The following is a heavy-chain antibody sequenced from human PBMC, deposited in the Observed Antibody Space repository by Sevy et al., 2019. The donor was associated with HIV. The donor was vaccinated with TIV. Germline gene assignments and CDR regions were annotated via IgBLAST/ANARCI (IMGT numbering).Heavy chain of an antibody. Sequence: GGSLRLSCAASGFTFSSYGMHWVRQAPGKGLEWVAVISYDGSNKYYADSVKGRFTISRDNSKSTLYLQMNSLRAEDTAVYYCAKDDSSGAPFDPWGQGTLVTVSS. CDR2: ISYDGSNK. D-gene: IGHD6-19*01. CDR3: AKDDSSGAPFDP. V-gene: IGHV3-30*18. J-gene: IGHJ5*02. CDR1: GFTFSSYG.